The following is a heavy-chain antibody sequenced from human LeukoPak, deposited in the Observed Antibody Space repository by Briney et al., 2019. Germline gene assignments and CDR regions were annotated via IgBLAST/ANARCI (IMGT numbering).Heavy chain of an antibody. CDR2: INHSGST. D-gene: IGHD5-24*01. CDR1: GGSFSGYY. V-gene: IGHV4-34*01. J-gene: IGHJ4*02. CDR3: ASARWDC. Sequence: ASETLSLTCAVYGGSFSGYYWSWIRQPPGKGLEWIGEINHSGSTNYNPSLKSRVTISLDKSRNQFSLNLIYVTAADTAVYYCASARWDCWGQGTLVTVSS.